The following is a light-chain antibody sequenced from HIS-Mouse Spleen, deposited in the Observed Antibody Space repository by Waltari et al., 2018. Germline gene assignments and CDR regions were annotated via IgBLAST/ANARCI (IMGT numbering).Light chain of an antibody. CDR1: QGISSY. J-gene: IGKJ1*01. V-gene: IGKV1-9*01. CDR2: AAS. CDR3: QQLNSYPPT. Sequence: DIQLTQSPSFLSASVGDRVTITCRASQGISSYLAWYQQKPGKAPKLLIYAASTLQSGVPSRFSGSGSGTEFTLTISSLQPEDFATYYCQQLNSYPPTFGQGIKVEIK.